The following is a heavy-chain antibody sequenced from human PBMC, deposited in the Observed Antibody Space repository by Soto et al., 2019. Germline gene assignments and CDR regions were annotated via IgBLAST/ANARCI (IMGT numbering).Heavy chain of an antibody. CDR1: GYTFTRYD. CDR3: ARSEIFYGNAFDI. Sequence: GASGKGSCKASGYTFTRYDINWVRQATGQGLEWMGWMNPNSGNTGYAQKFQGRVTMTRNTSISTAYMGLSSLRSEDTAVYYCARSEIFYGNAFDIWGQGTMVTVSS. J-gene: IGHJ3*02. CDR2: MNPNSGNT. D-gene: IGHD4-17*01. V-gene: IGHV1-8*01.